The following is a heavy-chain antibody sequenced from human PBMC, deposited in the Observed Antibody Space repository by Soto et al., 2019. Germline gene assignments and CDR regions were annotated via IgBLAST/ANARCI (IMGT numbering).Heavy chain of an antibody. D-gene: IGHD1-7*01. V-gene: IGHV2-5*02. Sequence: QITLKESGPTLVRPSQTLTLTCSFSGFSLNTNGMGVGWIRQPPGKALEWLAFIYWDEDKRYSPSLKTRLTVTTDTSKNEVVLTLTNLDPSDTGTYYCAGWNYESGLDVWGQGTTVTVSS. CDR1: GFSLNTNGMG. CDR3: AGWNYESGLDV. CDR2: IYWDEDK. J-gene: IGHJ6*02.